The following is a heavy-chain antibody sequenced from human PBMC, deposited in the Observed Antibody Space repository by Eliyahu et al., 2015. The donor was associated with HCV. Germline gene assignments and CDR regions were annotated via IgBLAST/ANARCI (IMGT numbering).Heavy chain of an antibody. V-gene: IGHV3-33*01. CDR2: IWYDGSNK. CDR3: ARDSSFTVADADY. Sequence: QVQLVESGGGVVXPGXSXRLSCAASGFTFSSYGMHXXRQGPGKGXEWVAVIWYDGSNKYYADSVKGRFTISRDNSKNTLYLQMNSLRAEDTAVYYCARDSSFTVADADYWGQGTLVTVSS. J-gene: IGHJ4*02. D-gene: IGHD6-19*01. CDR1: GFTFSSYG.